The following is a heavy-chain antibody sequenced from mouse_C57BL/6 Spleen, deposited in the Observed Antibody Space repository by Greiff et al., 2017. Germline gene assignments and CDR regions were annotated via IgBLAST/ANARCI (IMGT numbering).Heavy chain of an antibody. Sequence: QVQLQQPGTELVKPGASVKLSCKASGYTFTSYWTHWVKQRPGQGLEWIGNINPSNGGTNYNEKFKSKATLTVDKSSSTAYMQLSNLTSEDSAVYYCARGGYDYEGAWFAYWGQGTLVTVSA. CDR3: ARGGYDYEGAWFAY. D-gene: IGHD2-4*01. CDR1: GYTFTSYW. V-gene: IGHV1-53*01. J-gene: IGHJ3*01. CDR2: INPSNGGT.